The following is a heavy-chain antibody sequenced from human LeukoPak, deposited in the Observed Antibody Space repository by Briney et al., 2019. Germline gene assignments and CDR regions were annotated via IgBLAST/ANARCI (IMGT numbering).Heavy chain of an antibody. Sequence: PGGSLRLSCAASGFTFSSYEMNWVRQAPGKGLEWVSYISSSGSTMYYADSVKGRFTISRDNAKNSLYLQMNSLRAEDTAVYYCARKYGSWYDYWGQGTLVTVSS. V-gene: IGHV3-48*03. CDR3: ARKYGSWYDY. J-gene: IGHJ4*02. D-gene: IGHD6-13*01. CDR2: ISSSGSTM. CDR1: GFTFSSYE.